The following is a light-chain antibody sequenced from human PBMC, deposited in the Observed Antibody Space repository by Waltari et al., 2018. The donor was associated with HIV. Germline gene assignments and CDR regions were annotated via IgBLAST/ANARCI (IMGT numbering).Light chain of an antibody. Sequence: SYELTQPLSVSVALGQTARITCGGNNIGSKNVHWYQQTPGQAPVLVIYRDSNRPTGIPERFAGSNAGNTANLTISRAQAVDEADYYCQVWDSSTVVFGGGTKLTVL. V-gene: IGLV3-9*01. CDR2: RDS. CDR1: NIGSKN. CDR3: QVWDSSTVV. J-gene: IGLJ2*01.